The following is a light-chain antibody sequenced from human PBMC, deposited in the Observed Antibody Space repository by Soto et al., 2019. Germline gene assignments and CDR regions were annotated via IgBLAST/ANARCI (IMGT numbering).Light chain of an antibody. CDR2: DAA. V-gene: IGKV1-5*01. CDR1: QTISSW. J-gene: IGKJ2*01. CDR3: QYDSS. Sequence: DIQMTQSPSTLSGSVGDRVTITCRASQTISSWLAWYQQKPGKAPRLLIYDAASLKTGVPSRFSGSGSGTNFTLTISSLQPDDFATYYCQYDSSFGQGTKVDI.